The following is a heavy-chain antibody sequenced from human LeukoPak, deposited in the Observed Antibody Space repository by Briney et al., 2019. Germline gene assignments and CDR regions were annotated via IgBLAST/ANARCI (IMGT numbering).Heavy chain of an antibody. V-gene: IGHV3-23*01. D-gene: IGHD3-10*01. CDR1: GFTFSSYA. Sequence: QPGGSLRLSCAASGFTFSSYAMSWVRQAPGKGLEWVSAISGGGGSTYYADSVKGRFTISRDNSKNTLYLQMNSLRAEDTAVYYCAKDRPYYYGSGSYHPDVDYWGQGTLVTVSP. CDR2: ISGGGGST. J-gene: IGHJ4*02. CDR3: AKDRPYYYGSGSYHPDVDY.